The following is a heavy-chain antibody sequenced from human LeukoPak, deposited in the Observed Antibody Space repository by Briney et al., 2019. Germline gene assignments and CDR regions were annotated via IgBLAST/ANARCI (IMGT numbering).Heavy chain of an antibody. CDR2: ISYSGST. V-gene: IGHV4-59*01. D-gene: IGHD3-3*01. Sequence: SETLSLTCTVSGGSISGYYWSWIRQPPGKGLEWIGCISYSGSTKYNPSLKSRVSISLDTSKKQFSLHLSSMTAADTAVYYCVRDFDAWNAIDIWGQGTMVTVSS. CDR1: GGSISGYY. J-gene: IGHJ3*02. CDR3: VRDFDAWNAIDI.